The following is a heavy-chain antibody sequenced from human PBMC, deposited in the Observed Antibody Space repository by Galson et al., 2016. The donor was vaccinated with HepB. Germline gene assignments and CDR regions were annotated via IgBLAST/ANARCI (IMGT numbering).Heavy chain of an antibody. J-gene: IGHJ4*02. CDR2: ISGRGGTT. D-gene: IGHD4-23*01. Sequence: SLRLSCAASGFTFSTYAMSRVRQAPGKGLECVSGISGRGGTTSYADSVKGRFTISRDNSKNTLFLQMNSLRAEDTAVYYCAKTLYGGNSDWGQGTLVTVSS. CDR1: GFTFSTYA. V-gene: IGHV3-23*01. CDR3: AKTLYGGNSD.